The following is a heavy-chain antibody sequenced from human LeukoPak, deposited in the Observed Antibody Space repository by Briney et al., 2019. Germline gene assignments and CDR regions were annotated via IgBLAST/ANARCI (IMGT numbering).Heavy chain of an antibody. D-gene: IGHD1-1*01. CDR1: GFTVSGNY. CDR2: IYSGGST. V-gene: IGHV3-53*01. J-gene: IGHJ4*02. Sequence: GGSLRLSCAASGFTVSGNYMSWVRQAPGKGLEWVSVIYSGGSTYYADSVKGRFSISRDNSKNTLYLQMNSLRAEDTAVYYCAKAGRYNWNADYFDYWGQGTLVTVSS. CDR3: AKAGRYNWNADYFDY.